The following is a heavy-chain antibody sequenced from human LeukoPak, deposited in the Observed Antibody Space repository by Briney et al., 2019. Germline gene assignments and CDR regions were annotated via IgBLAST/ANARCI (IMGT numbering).Heavy chain of an antibody. CDR3: AASSGWYYYYMDV. J-gene: IGHJ6*03. CDR1: GFTVSSDS. CDR2: IYSGGST. D-gene: IGHD6-19*01. Sequence: GGSLRLSCTVSGFTVSSDSMSWVRQAPGKGLEWVSFIYSGGSTYYADSVKGRFTISRDNSKNTLYLQMNSLRAEDTAVYYCAASSGWYYYYMDVWGKGTTVTISS. V-gene: IGHV3-66*01.